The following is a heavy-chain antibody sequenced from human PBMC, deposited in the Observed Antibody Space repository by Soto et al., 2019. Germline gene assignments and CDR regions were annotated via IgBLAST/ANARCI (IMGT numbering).Heavy chain of an antibody. Sequence: PGGSLRLSCAASGFTFSSYAMSWVRQAPGKGLEWVSAISGSGGSTYYADSVKGRFTISRDNSKNTLYLQMNSLRAEDTAVYYCAKSGIAAAGPPFAFDYWGQGTLVTVS. CDR1: GFTFSSYA. CDR2: ISGSGGST. J-gene: IGHJ4*02. V-gene: IGHV3-23*01. CDR3: AKSGIAAAGPPFAFDY. D-gene: IGHD6-13*01.